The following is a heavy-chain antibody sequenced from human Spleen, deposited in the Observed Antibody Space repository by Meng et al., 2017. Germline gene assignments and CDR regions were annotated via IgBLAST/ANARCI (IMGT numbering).Heavy chain of an antibody. V-gene: IGHV3-74*01. CDR3: ARHGYTYACDS. Sequence: DVRLVESGGGLVQPGGSLRLSCAASGFTFSKYWMHWVRQAPEKGLVWVSRINSDGSDTTYADSVKGRFTISRDNTKNILYLQMNSLRAEDTAMYYCARHGYTYACDSWGQGALVTVSS. D-gene: IGHD5-18*01. J-gene: IGHJ5*01. CDR2: INSDGSDT. CDR1: GFTFSKYW.